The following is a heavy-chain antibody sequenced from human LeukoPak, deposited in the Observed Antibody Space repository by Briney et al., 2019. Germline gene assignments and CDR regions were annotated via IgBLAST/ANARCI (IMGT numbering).Heavy chain of an antibody. D-gene: IGHD3-22*01. V-gene: IGHV1-69*13. J-gene: IGHJ6*02. CDR2: IIPIFGTA. CDR3: ASALLSYYYDSSGYYRYGMDV. Sequence: ASVKVSCKASGGTFSSYAISWVRQAPGQGLEWMGGIIPIFGTANYAQKFQGRVTITADESTSTAYMELSSLRSEDTAVYYCASALLSYYYDSSGYYRYGMDVWGQGTTVTVSS. CDR1: GGTFSSYA.